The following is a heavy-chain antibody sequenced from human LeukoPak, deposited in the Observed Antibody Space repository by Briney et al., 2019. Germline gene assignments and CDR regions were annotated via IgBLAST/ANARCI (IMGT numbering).Heavy chain of an antibody. Sequence: PSGTLSLTCTVSGGSISSSSYYWGWIRQPPGKGLEWIGSIYYSGSTYYNPSLKSRVTISVDTSKNQFSLKLSSVTAADTAVYYCASLSGWYSFDYWGQGTLVTVSS. CDR2: IYYSGST. CDR1: GGSISSSSYY. V-gene: IGHV4-39*01. CDR3: ASLSGWYSFDY. J-gene: IGHJ4*02. D-gene: IGHD6-19*01.